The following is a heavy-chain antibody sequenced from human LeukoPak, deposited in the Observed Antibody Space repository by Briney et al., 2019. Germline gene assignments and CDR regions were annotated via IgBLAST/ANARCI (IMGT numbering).Heavy chain of an antibody. CDR3: ARERYDSRYYYYGMDV. CDR2: IYYSGST. Sequence: SETLSLTCTVSGGSISSYYWSWIRQPPGKGLERIGYIYYSGSTNYNPSLKSRVTISVDTSKNQFSLKLSSVTAADTAVYYCARERYDSRYYYYGMDVWGQGTTVTVSS. D-gene: IGHD3-3*01. CDR1: GGSISSYY. J-gene: IGHJ6*02. V-gene: IGHV4-59*12.